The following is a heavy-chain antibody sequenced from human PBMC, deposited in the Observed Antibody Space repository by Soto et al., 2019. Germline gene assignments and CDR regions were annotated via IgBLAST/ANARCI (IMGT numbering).Heavy chain of an antibody. CDR1: GGSISSSNW. J-gene: IGHJ4*02. V-gene: IGHV4-4*02. CDR3: ARGVNYAILTGFPYYFDY. D-gene: IGHD3-9*01. CDR2: IYHSGST. Sequence: PSETLSLTCAVSGGSISSSNWWSWVRQPPGKGLEWIGEIYHSGSTNYNPSLKSRVTISVDKSKNQFSLKLSSVTAADTAVYYCARGVNYAILTGFPYYFDYWGQGTLVTVSS.